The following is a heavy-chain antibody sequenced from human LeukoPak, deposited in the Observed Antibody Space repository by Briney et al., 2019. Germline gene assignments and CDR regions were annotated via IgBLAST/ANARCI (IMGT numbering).Heavy chain of an antibody. J-gene: IGHJ4*02. CDR1: GGTFSSYA. V-gene: IGHV1-8*03. D-gene: IGHD2-2*01. CDR2: MNPNSGNT. Sequence: GASVKVSCKASGGTFSSYAISWVRQAPGQGLEWMGWMNPNSGNTGFAQKFQGRATITRDTSITTAYLELSSLRSEDTAVYYCARAIRYQLLSDYWGQGTLVTVSS. CDR3: ARAIRYQLLSDY.